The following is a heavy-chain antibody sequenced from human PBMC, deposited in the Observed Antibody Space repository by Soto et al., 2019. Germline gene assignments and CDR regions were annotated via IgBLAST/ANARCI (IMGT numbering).Heavy chain of an antibody. Sequence: PSETLSHTCAVYGGSFSRYYWSWIRQPPGKGLEWIGEINHSESTKYNPSLKSRVTISGDTSRNQFSLKLTSVTAADTAVYYCARDLGTYYYAMDVWGQWTTGT. D-gene: IGHD3-16*01. CDR1: GGSFSRYY. CDR2: INHSEST. J-gene: IGHJ6*02. V-gene: IGHV4-34*01. CDR3: ARDLGTYYYAMDV.